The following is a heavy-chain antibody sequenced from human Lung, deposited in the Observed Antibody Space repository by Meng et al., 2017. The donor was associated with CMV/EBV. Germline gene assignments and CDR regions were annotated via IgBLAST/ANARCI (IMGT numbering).Heavy chain of an antibody. CDR1: RFTVSSNY. Sequence: SCAASRFTVSSNYMTWVRQAPGKGLEWVSTIYSGGSTYYADSVKGRFTISRDNSKNTLYLQMSSLRPEDTAVYFCARVVRHLWANYYFDYWGQGTLVTVSS. J-gene: IGHJ4*02. CDR3: ARVVRHLWANYYFDY. V-gene: IGHV3-66*02. CDR2: IYSGGST. D-gene: IGHD1-1*01.